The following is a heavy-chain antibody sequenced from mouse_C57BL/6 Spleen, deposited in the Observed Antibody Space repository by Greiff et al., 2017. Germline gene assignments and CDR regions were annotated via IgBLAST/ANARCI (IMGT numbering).Heavy chain of an antibody. Sequence: QVQLQQPGAELVKPGASVKVSCKASGYTFTSYWMHWVKQRPGQGLEWIGRIHPSDSDTNYNQKFKGKATLTVDKSTSTAYMQLSSLTSEDSAVYYCAIPITTVVATGAMDYWGQGTSGTVSS. D-gene: IGHD1-1*01. V-gene: IGHV1-74*01. CDR1: GYTFTSYW. J-gene: IGHJ4*01. CDR3: AIPITTVVATGAMDY. CDR2: IHPSDSDT.